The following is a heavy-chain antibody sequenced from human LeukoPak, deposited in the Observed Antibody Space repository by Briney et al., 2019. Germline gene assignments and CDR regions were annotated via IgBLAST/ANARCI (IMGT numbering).Heavy chain of an antibody. CDR1: GGSVNSGSCY. CDR2: IYYSGTT. V-gene: IGHV4-61*01. CDR3: ARDGRLVRGASDY. D-gene: IGHD3-10*01. J-gene: IGHJ4*02. Sequence: PSETLSLTCTVSGGSVNSGSCYWSWIRQPPGKGLECIGYIYYSGTTKYNPSLKSRVTISVDTSKNQFSLRLSSVTAADTAVYYCARDGRLVRGASDYWGQGTLVTVSS.